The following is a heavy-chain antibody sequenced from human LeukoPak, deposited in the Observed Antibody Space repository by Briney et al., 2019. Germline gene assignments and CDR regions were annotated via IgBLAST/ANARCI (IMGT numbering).Heavy chain of an antibody. CDR2: ISPNSGGT. Sequence: ASVKVSCKASGYTFTGYYMHWVRQAPGQGLEWMGWISPNSGGTNYAQKFQGRVTMTRDTSISTAYMELSRLKSDDTAVYYCARVHFYDSSGYSLINPWGQGTLVTVSS. CDR1: GYTFTGYY. CDR3: ARVHFYDSSGYSLINP. V-gene: IGHV1-2*02. D-gene: IGHD3-22*01. J-gene: IGHJ4*02.